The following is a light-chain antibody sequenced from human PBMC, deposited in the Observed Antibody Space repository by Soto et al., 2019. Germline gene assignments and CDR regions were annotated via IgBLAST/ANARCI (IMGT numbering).Light chain of an antibody. CDR1: NIGTKS. CDR3: QVWDDNSDHTGV. CDR2: HDR. Sequence: SCELTQPPSVSVAPGQTATITWGGNNIGTKSVHWYQQKPGQAPVLVVFHDRDRPSGIPDRFSGSHSGNTATLNISRVEAGDEADYYCQVWDDNSDHTGVFGVGTKLTVL. J-gene: IGLJ3*02. V-gene: IGLV3-21*02.